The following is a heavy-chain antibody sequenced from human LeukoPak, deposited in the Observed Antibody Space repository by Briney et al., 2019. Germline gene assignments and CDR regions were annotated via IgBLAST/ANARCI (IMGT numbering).Heavy chain of an antibody. CDR3: ARDQGRYCSGGSCYPFDY. D-gene: IGHD2-15*01. J-gene: IGHJ4*02. CDR1: GFTFSSTW. CDR2: ITSDGSST. V-gene: IGHV3-74*01. Sequence: GGSLRLSCAASGFTFSSTWMNWVRQGPGKGLEWVSRITSDGSSTIYADSVKGRFTISRDNAKNTLNLQMNSLRAEDTAVYYCARDQGRYCSGGSCYPFDYWGQGTLVTVSS.